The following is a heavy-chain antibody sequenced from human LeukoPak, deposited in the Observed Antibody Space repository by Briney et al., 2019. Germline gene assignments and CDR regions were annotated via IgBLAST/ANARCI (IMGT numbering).Heavy chain of an antibody. D-gene: IGHD3-10*01. J-gene: IGHJ4*02. CDR1: GFTFSNAW. CDR2: IASKTDGGAT. V-gene: IGHV3-15*07. Sequence: GGSLRLSCAASGFTFSNAWMNWVRQAPGEGLDWVGRIASKTDGGATGYAAPVKGRFTISRDDSKNTLNLQMNSLKTEDTAVYYCTTGIRGDWGQGTLVTVSS. CDR3: TTGIRGD.